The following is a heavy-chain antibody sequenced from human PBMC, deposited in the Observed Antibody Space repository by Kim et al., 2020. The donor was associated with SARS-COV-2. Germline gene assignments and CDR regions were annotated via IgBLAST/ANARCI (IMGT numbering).Heavy chain of an antibody. V-gene: IGHV4-38-2*02. Sequence: SETLSLTCNVSGYSISSGYYWGWIRQPPGRGLEWIGSISHSGNTYYKPSLKSRVTISIDTSKNQFSLKVTFVTAADTAVYYCARAPEGYCNGGSCYSFGYWGQGTPVTVS. CDR2: ISHSGNT. CDR3: ARAPEGYCNGGSCYSFGY. CDR1: GYSISSGYY. J-gene: IGHJ4*02. D-gene: IGHD2-15*01.